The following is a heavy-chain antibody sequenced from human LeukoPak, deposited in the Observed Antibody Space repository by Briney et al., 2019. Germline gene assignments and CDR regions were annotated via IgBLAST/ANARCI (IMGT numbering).Heavy chain of an antibody. CDR1: GFTVSRNY. CDR2: ISGSGSGGST. Sequence: GGSLRLSCAASGFTVSRNYMSWVRQAPGKGLEWVSAISGSGSGGSTYYADSVKGRFTISRDNSKNTLYLQMNSLRAEDTAVYCCAKSYPPPLRYWGQGTLVTVSS. V-gene: IGHV3-23*01. CDR3: AKSYPPPLRY. J-gene: IGHJ4*02.